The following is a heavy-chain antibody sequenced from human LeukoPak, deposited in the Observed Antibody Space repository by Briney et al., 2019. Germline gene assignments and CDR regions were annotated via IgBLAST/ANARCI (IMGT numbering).Heavy chain of an antibody. J-gene: IGHJ4*02. Sequence: SETLSLTCTVSGGSISSYYWSWIRQPPGKGLEWIGYIYYSGSTNYNPSLKSRVTISVDTSKNQFSLKLSSVTAADTAMYYCARLSRHIAAAGPIDYWGQGTLVTVSS. CDR1: GGSISSYY. D-gene: IGHD6-13*01. V-gene: IGHV4-59*08. CDR3: ARLSRHIAAAGPIDY. CDR2: IYYSGST.